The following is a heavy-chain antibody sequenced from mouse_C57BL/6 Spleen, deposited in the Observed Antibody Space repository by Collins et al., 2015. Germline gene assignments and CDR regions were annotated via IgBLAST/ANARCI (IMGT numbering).Heavy chain of an antibody. CDR2: ISCYNGAT. J-gene: IGHJ1*01. V-gene: IGHV1S34*01. CDR1: GYSFTGYY. D-gene: IGHD2-13*01. CDR3: ARGDYGGNWYFDV. Sequence: LVKTGASVKISCKASGYSFTGYYMHWVKQSHGKSLEWIGYISCYNGATSYNQKFKGKATFTVDTSSSTAYMQFNSLTSEDSAVYYCARGDYGGNWYFDVWGAGTTVTVSS.